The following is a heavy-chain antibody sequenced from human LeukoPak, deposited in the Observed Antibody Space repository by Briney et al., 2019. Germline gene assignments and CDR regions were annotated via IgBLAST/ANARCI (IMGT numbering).Heavy chain of an antibody. J-gene: IGHJ4*02. D-gene: IGHD1-14*01. Sequence: QPGGSLRLSCAASGFTFGTYAMSWVRQAPGKGLEWVSAISGTGGKTYSADSVKGRFTISRDNSKNTLYLQMSSLRAEDTAVYYCAEETARPAGVFEYWGQGTRVTVSS. CDR3: AEETARPAGVFEY. V-gene: IGHV3-23*01. CDR1: GFTFGTYA. CDR2: ISGTGGKT.